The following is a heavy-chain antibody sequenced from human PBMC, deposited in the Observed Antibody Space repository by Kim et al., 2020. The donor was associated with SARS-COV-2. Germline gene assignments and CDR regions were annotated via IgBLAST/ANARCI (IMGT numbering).Heavy chain of an antibody. Sequence: GGSLRLSCAASGFTFDDYTMHWVRQAPGKGLEWVSAITWNSAAISYADSVKGRFTISRDNAANSLFLQMNSLGPEDTAFYYCAKGDWLQPFDYWGQGTLVIVSS. D-gene: IGHD5-12*01. V-gene: IGHV3-9*01. CDR2: ITWNSAAI. CDR1: GFTFDDYT. J-gene: IGHJ4*02. CDR3: AKGDWLQPFDY.